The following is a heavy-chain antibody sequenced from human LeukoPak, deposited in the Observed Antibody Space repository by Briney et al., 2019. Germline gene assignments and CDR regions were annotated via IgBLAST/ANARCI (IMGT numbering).Heavy chain of an antibody. CDR1: GGSISSSSYY. J-gene: IGHJ4*02. D-gene: IGHD2-15*01. Sequence: SETLSLTCTVSGGSISSSSYYWGWIRQPPGKGLEWIGSIYYSGSTCYNPSLKSRVTISVDTSKNQFSLKLSSVTAADTAVYYCASSPLGGGSGLTIYFDYWGQGTLVTVSS. CDR2: IYYSGST. CDR3: ASSPLGGGSGLTIYFDY. V-gene: IGHV4-39*07.